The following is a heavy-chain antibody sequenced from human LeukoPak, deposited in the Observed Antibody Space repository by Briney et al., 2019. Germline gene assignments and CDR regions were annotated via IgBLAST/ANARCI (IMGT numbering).Heavy chain of an antibody. V-gene: IGHV1-18*01. J-gene: IGHJ3*02. Sequence: ASVKVSCKASGYTFTSDGISWVRQAPGQGLEWMGWISVSTGNTNYAQKLQGRVTMTRDTSTSTVYMELSSLRSEDTAVYYCARDPYSSTTDDAFDIWGQGTMVTVSS. CDR2: ISVSTGNT. CDR1: GYTFTSDG. CDR3: ARDPYSSTTDDAFDI. D-gene: IGHD6-13*01.